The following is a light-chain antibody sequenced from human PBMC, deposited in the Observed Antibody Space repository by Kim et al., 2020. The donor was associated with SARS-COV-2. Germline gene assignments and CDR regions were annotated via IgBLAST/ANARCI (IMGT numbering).Light chain of an antibody. CDR2: GAS. CDR1: QSVSSN. J-gene: IGKJ1*01. V-gene: IGKV3-15*01. Sequence: EIVMTQSPATLSVSPGARATLSCRASQSVSSNLAWYQQTPGQAPKLLIYGASTRATGIPARFSGSGSGTEFTLTINSLQSEDFAVYYCQQYDNWPRTFGQGTKVDIK. CDR3: QQYDNWPRT.